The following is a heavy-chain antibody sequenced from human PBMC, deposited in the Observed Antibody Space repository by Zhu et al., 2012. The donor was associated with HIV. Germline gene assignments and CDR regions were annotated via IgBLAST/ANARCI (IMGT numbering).Heavy chain of an antibody. CDR1: GASFNMSDHF. D-gene: IGHD2/OR15-2a*01. J-gene: IGHJ4*02. CDR2: ISSTGIN. V-gene: IGHV4-30-4*08. CDR3: VRLFPYCKSSGCPYYFDS. Sequence: VDLQESGPGLVRPLQTVSLKCAVSGASFNMSDHFWGWVRQSPGKGLESVGFISSTGINHLNPSLNSRLFISVDTSKPHFSMTLTSVSAADTAVYYCVRLFPYCKSSGCPYYFDSWAGSPGRRLL.